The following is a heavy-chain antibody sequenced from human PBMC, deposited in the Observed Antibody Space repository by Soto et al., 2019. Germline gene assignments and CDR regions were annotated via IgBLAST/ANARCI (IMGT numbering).Heavy chain of an antibody. D-gene: IGHD3-10*01. Sequence: GGSLRLSCAASGFTFDDYAMHWVRQAPGKGLEWVSGISWNSGSIGYADSVKGRFTISRDNAKNSLYLQMNSLRAEDTALYYCAKDRGITMVRGVNDYWGQGTLVTVSS. CDR1: GFTFDDYA. V-gene: IGHV3-9*01. CDR3: AKDRGITMVRGVNDY. J-gene: IGHJ4*02. CDR2: ISWNSGSI.